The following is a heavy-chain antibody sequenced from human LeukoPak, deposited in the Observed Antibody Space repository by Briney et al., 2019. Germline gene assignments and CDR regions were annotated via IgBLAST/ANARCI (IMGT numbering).Heavy chain of an antibody. CDR2: ISAYNGNT. V-gene: IGHV1-18*01. D-gene: IGHD3-10*01. CDR1: GYTFTSYG. J-gene: IGHJ6*02. CDR3: ATDPALGGGSWFGANYYYYGMDV. Sequence: ASVKVSCKASGYTFTSYGISWVRQAPGQGLEWMGWISAYNGNTNYAQKLQGRVTMTTDTSTSTAYMELRSLRSDDTAVYYGATDPALGGGSWFGANYYYYGMDVWGQGTTVTVSS.